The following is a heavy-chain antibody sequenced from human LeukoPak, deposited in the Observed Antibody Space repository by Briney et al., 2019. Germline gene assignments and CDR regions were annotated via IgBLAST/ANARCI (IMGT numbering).Heavy chain of an antibody. CDR2: VRSNTYGWTA. CDR1: GFNFDAYA. Sequence: GGSLRLSCTASGFNFDAYAVSWVRQAPGKGLEWVGFVRSNTYGWTAEYAACVKVSFIISRDDSKRIAYLQINSLRTEDTAVYYCTREATSHHGMDVWGQGTTVTVSS. CDR3: TREATSHHGMDV. J-gene: IGHJ6*02. V-gene: IGHV3-49*04.